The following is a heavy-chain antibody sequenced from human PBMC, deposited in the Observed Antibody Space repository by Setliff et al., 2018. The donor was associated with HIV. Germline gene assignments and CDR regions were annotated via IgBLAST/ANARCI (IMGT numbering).Heavy chain of an antibody. D-gene: IGHD2-2*01. CDR2: IYYRGAT. Sequence: SETLSLTCTVSGGSISDDGHCWTWIRQRPGKGLEWIAYIYYRGATYYNPSLKSRVALSLDSSKNHFSLKLTSLTAADTAVYYCARDQLLSDYYYMDVWGKGTTVTVSS. J-gene: IGHJ6*03. CDR1: GGSISDDGHC. V-gene: IGHV4-31*03. CDR3: ARDQLLSDYYYMDV.